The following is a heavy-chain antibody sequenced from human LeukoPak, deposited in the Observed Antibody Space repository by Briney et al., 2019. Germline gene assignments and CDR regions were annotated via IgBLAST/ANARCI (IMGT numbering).Heavy chain of an antibody. D-gene: IGHD3-3*01. J-gene: IGHJ6*04. V-gene: IGHV3-23*01. CDR1: GFTFSSYA. Sequence: PGGSLRLSCAASGFTFSSYAMSWVRQAPGKGLEWVSVISGSGGSTYYADSVKGRFTISRDNSKNTLYLQMNSLRAEDTAVYYCAKDQVLRFLDFPGYMDVWGKGTTVIVSS. CDR2: ISGSGGST. CDR3: AKDQVLRFLDFPGYMDV.